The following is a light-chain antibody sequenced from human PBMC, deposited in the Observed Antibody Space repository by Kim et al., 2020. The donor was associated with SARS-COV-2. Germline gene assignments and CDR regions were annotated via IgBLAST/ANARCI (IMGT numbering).Light chain of an antibody. J-gene: IGKJ2*03. CDR2: QAS. CDR1: QSVGSW. Sequence: GDPVPTACRASQSVGSWLAWYQHKPGNAPTPLIYQASILETGVPSRFSVSESGTEFSLSIASLQPDDFATYYCQQYSNSLYSFGQGTKREI. V-gene: IGKV1-5*03. CDR3: QQYSNSLYS.